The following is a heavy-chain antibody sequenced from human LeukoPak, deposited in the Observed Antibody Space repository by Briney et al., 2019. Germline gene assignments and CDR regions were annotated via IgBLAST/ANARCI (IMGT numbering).Heavy chain of an antibody. J-gene: IGHJ4*02. CDR1: GGSLFAYY. Sequence: PSETLSLTCTVSGGSLFAYYWNWIRQPPGKGLEWIGDIYYSGTTNYNPSLKSRVTMSVDTSKNQFSLKLNSATAADTAVYYCARRLSTRSYYLDDWGQGTLVTVSS. CDR2: IYYSGTT. D-gene: IGHD2/OR15-2a*01. V-gene: IGHV4-59*04. CDR3: ARRLSTRSYYLDD.